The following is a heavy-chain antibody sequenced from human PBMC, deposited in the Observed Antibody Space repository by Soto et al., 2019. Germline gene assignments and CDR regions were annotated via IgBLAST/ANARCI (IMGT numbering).Heavy chain of an antibody. V-gene: IGHV3-30-3*01. Sequence: QVQLVESGGGVVQPGRSLRLSCAASGFTFSSYAMHWVRQAPGKGLEWVAVISYDGSNKYYADSMKGRFTISRDNSKNTLYLQMNSLRAEDTAVYYCARDIAFVVVTAIFDYWGQGTLVTVSS. J-gene: IGHJ4*02. CDR1: GFTFSSYA. CDR3: ARDIAFVVVTAIFDY. D-gene: IGHD2-21*02. CDR2: ISYDGSNK.